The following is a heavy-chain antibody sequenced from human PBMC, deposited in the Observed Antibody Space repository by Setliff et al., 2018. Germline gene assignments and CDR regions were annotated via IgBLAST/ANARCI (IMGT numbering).Heavy chain of an antibody. V-gene: IGHV3-7*01. CDR1: GFTFNTYW. CDR2: ITHDGSKT. Sequence: GGSLRLSCAGSGFTFNTYWMTWVRQAPGKGLEWVASITHDGSKTYILDSVKGRFTISRDNTKNSLYLQMSSLRGEDTAVYHCTRDQDYYGMDVWGQGTTVTVSS. CDR3: TRDQDYYGMDV. J-gene: IGHJ6*02.